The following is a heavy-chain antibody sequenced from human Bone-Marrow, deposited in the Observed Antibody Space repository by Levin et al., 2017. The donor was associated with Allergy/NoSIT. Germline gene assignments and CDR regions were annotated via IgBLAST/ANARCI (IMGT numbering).Heavy chain of an antibody. CDR2: IYYRGST. D-gene: IGHD2-21*01. Sequence: SETLSLTCAVSGGSIGTYYWSWIRQSPGKGLEWIGYIYYRGSTNYNPSLKSRATISVDTSKNHLSLRLSSVTAADTAVYYCARAASDYYGGYYFDYWGQGILVTVSS. J-gene: IGHJ4*02. CDR3: ARAASDYYGGYYFDY. V-gene: IGHV4-59*01. CDR1: GGSIGTYY.